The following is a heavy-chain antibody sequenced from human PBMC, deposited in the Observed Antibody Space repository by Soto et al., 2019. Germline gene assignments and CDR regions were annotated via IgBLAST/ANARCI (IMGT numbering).Heavy chain of an antibody. CDR2: ISGYDGRT. Sequence: QVHLVQSGAEVKKPGASVKVSCKTSGYTFTRYGISWVRQAPGQGLEWMGWISGYDGRTNFAQKVQDRVTMTTDTSXXTVYMELRSLSSDDTAVYYCAREGNGPHYYYGMDVWGQGTTVTVSS. CDR1: GYTFTRYG. J-gene: IGHJ6*02. V-gene: IGHV1-18*01. D-gene: IGHD4-17*01. CDR3: AREGNGPHYYYGMDV.